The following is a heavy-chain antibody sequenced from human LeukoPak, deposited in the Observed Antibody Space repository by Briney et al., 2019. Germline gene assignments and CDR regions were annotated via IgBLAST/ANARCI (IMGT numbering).Heavy chain of an antibody. V-gene: IGHV1-2*04. D-gene: IGHD6-19*01. CDR2: INPNSGGT. CDR3: ARVKQWLVYDY. Sequence: ASVKVSCKASGYTFTGYYTHWVRQAPGQGLEWMGWINPNSGGTNYAQKFQGWVTMTRDTSISTAYMELSRLRSDDTAVYYCARVKQWLVYDYWGQGTLVTVSS. J-gene: IGHJ4*02. CDR1: GYTFTGYY.